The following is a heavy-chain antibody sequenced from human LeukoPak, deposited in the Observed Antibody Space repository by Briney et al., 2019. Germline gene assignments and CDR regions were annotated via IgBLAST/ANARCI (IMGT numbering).Heavy chain of an antibody. CDR2: IYSSGST. J-gene: IGHJ4*02. CDR3: ARTYYFGSGSYHFDY. V-gene: IGHV4-59*08. Sequence: SETLSLTCTVSGGSISSYYWSWIRQPPGKGLEWIGYIYSSGSTYYNPSLKSRVTISVDTSKNQFSLKLTSVTAADTAVYYCARTYYFGSGSYHFDYWGQGTLVTVSS. D-gene: IGHD3-10*01. CDR1: GGSISSYY.